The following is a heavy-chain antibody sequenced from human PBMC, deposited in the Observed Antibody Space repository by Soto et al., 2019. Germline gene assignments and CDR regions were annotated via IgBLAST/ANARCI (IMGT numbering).Heavy chain of an antibody. D-gene: IGHD4-17*01. J-gene: IGHJ4*02. CDR2: IWYDGRNK. V-gene: IGHV3-33*01. CDR3: ARDSTHDYSDYGPAY. CDR1: GFTFSSYG. Sequence: QVQLVESGGGVVQPGRSLRLSCAASGFTFSSYGMHWVRQAPGKGLEWVAVIWYDGRNKYYADSVKGRFTISRDNSKNTLYLQMNSLRAEDTAVYYCARDSTHDYSDYGPAYWGQGTLVTVSS.